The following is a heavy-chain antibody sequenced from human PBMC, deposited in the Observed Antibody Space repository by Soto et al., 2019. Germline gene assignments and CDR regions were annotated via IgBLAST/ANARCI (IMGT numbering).Heavy chain of an antibody. CDR1: GFTVSSNY. CDR2: IYSGGST. D-gene: IGHD3-10*01. V-gene: IGHV3-66*01. CDR3: AIATMVRGSRGSFDY. Sequence: GGSLRLSCAASGFTVSSNYMSWVRQAPGKGLEWVSVIYSGGSTYYADSVKGRFTISRDNSKNTLYLQMNSLRAEDTAVYYCAIATMVRGSRGSFDYWGQGTLVTVSS. J-gene: IGHJ4*02.